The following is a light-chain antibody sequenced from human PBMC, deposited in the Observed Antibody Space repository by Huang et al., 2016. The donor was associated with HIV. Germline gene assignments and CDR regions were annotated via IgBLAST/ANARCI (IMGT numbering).Light chain of an antibody. V-gene: IGKV3-11*01. CDR2: DGS. J-gene: IGKJ4*01. CDR3: QQRRSWPLT. Sequence: EVVLTQSPPTLSLFPGETATLSCRASQTIGTYVAWYQQRPGQGPRLLIYDGSNRAAGGPAGISGAGSGTTFTLSISGLGSEDCGVYYCQQRRSWPLTFGGGTKVEV. CDR1: QTIGTY.